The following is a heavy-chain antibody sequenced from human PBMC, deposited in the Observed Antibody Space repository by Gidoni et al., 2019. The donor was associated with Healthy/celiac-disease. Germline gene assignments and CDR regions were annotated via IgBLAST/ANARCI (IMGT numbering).Heavy chain of an antibody. CDR2: INHSGST. CDR3: ARGRRTHNSGYDLRRWFDP. CDR1: GGSFSGYY. V-gene: IGHV4-34*01. Sequence: QVQLQQCGAGLLKPSETLSFTCAVYGGSFSGYYWSWIRQPPGKGLEWIGEINHSGSTNYHPSIKSRVTISVDTSKNQFSLKLSAVTAADTAVYYCARGRRTHNSGYDLRRWFDPWGQGTLVTVSS. D-gene: IGHD5-12*01. J-gene: IGHJ5*02.